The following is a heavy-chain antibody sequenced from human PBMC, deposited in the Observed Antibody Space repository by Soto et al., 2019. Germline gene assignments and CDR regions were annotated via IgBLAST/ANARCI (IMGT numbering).Heavy chain of an antibody. CDR1: GGTFSSYA. V-gene: IGHV1-69*13. Sequence: RASVKVSCKASGGTFSSYAISWVRQAPGQGLEWMGGIIPIFGTANYAQKFQGRVTITADESTSTAYMELSSLRSEDTAVYYSGSTNYNPSLKSRVTISVDTSKNQFSLKLSSVTAADTAVYYCARVEGYYYDSSGYYGEVDYYYGMDVWGQGTTVTSP. D-gene: IGHD3-10*01. CDR3: GSTNYNPSLKSRVTISVDTSKNQFSLKLSSVTAADTAVYYCARVEGYYYDSSGYYGEVDYYYGMDV. J-gene: IGHJ6*02. CDR2: IIPIFGTA.